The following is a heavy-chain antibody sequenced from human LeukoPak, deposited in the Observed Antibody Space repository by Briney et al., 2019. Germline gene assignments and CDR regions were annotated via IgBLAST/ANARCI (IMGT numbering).Heavy chain of an antibody. V-gene: IGHV3-30-3*01. D-gene: IGHD3-22*01. CDR2: ISYDGSNK. J-gene: IGHJ4*02. CDR3: ATPTYYYDSSGWGY. Sequence: GGSLRLSCAASGFTFSSYAMHWVRQAPGKGLEWVAVISYDGSNKYYADSVKGRFTISRDNSKNTLYLQMNSLRAEDTAVYYCATPTYYYDSSGWGYWGQGTLVTVSS. CDR1: GFTFSSYA.